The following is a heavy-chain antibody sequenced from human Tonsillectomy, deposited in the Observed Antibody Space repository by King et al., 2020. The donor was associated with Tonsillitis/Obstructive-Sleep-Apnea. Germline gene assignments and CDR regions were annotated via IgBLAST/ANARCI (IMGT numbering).Heavy chain of an antibody. CDR3: ARDHVLAY. V-gene: IGHV3-7*04. CDR1: KFTFRSYW. J-gene: IGHJ4*02. Sequence: QLVQSGGGLVQPGGSLRLSCAASKFTFRSYWMSWVRQAPGKGLEWVANIKHDGREKYYVDSVRGRFTISRDNAKNSLYLQMNSLRAEDTAVYYCARDHVLAYWGQGTLVTVSS. CDR2: IKHDGREK.